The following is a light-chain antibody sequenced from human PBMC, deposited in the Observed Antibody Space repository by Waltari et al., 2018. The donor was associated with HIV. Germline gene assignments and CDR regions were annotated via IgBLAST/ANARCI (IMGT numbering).Light chain of an antibody. J-gene: IGKJ3*01. CDR3: QQYYTTPFT. Sequence: DIVMTQSPDSLAVSLGECATISCKSSRSVLDSSNNKNFLAWSQQKPGQPPKLLISWASTRESGVPGRFSGSGSGTDLTLTISSLQAEDVAVYYCQQYYTTPFTFGPGTKVDSK. V-gene: IGKV4-1*01. CDR1: RSVLDSSNNKNF. CDR2: WAS.